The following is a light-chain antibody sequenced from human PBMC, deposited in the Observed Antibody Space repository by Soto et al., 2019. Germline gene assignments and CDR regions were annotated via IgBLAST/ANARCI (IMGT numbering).Light chain of an antibody. CDR1: QSISSY. Sequence: DIQMTQSPSSLSASVGDRVTITCRASQSISSYLNWYQQKPGKAPKPLIYAASSLQSGVRSRFSGSGAGTDFTLTISSLQPEDFATDYCQQSYSNPITFGQGTRLEIK. V-gene: IGKV1-39*01. CDR2: AAS. J-gene: IGKJ5*01. CDR3: QQSYSNPIT.